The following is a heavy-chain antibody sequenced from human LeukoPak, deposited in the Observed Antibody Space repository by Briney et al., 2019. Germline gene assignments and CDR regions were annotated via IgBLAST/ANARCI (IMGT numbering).Heavy chain of an antibody. Sequence: PGGSLRLSCAASGFTVSSSYMTWVRQAPGMGLEWVSVIYTGGNTYYADSVKGRFTISRDNSKNTLYLQMNSLRAEDTAVYYCARDKPLGYWGQGTLVTVSS. J-gene: IGHJ4*02. CDR2: IYTGGNT. CDR1: GFTVSSSY. V-gene: IGHV3-53*01. CDR3: ARDKPLGY.